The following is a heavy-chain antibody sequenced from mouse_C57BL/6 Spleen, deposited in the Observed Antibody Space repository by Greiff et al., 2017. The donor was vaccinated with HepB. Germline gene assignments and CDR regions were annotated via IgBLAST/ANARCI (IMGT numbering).Heavy chain of an antibody. Sequence: QVQLQQPGAELVKPGASVKLSCKASGYTFTSYWMHWVKQRPGQGLEWIGMIHPNSGSTNYNEKFKSKATLTVDKSSSTAYMQLSSLTSEDSAVYYGARWGTTVVAEDYWGQGTTLTVSS. CDR3: ARWGTTVVAEDY. J-gene: IGHJ2*01. CDR1: GYTFTSYW. V-gene: IGHV1-64*01. D-gene: IGHD1-1*01. CDR2: IHPNSGST.